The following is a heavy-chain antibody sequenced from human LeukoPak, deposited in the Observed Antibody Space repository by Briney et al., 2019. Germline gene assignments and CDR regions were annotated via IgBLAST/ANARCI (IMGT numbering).Heavy chain of an antibody. CDR2: IIPILGIA. CDR3: AKVSGERWLLYFDY. V-gene: IGHV1-69*04. D-gene: IGHD5-24*01. J-gene: IGHJ4*02. CDR1: GGTFSSYA. Sequence: SVKVSCKASGGTFSSYAISWVRQAPGQGLEWMGRIIPILGIANYAQKFQGRVTITADKSTSTAYMELSSLRSEDTAVYYCAKVSGERWLLYFDYWGQGTLVTVSS.